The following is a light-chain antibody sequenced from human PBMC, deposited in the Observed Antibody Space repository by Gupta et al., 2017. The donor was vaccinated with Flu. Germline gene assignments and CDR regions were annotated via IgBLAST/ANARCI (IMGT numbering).Light chain of an antibody. CDR3: QQYYNWPLT. V-gene: IGKV3-15*01. J-gene: IGKJ4*01. CDR1: QFVSKN. Sequence: IVMTQPPASLSLSLGERATLSCSASQFVSKNLTWYQQRSGQAPRLVIYEASIRATDVPPRFNGSGFGTEFTLSISSLRSEDSAIYYCQQYYNWPLTFGGGTRLEIK. CDR2: EAS.